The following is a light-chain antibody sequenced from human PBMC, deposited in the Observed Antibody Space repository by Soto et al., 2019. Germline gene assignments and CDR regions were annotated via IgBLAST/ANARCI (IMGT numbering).Light chain of an antibody. J-gene: IGLJ2*01. CDR3: ATWDDSLSGTV. CDR2: SNG. V-gene: IGLV1-44*01. CDR1: SSNIGKNT. Sequence: QSVLTQPPSASGTPGQRVTISCSGSSSNIGKNTVNWYQQLPGTAPKLLIHSNGQRPSGVPDRFSGSKSGNSASLAISGLQPEDEADYSCATWDDSLSGTVFGGGTKVTVL.